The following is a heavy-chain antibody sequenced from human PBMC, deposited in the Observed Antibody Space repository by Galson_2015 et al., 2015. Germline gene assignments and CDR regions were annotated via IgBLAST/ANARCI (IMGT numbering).Heavy chain of an antibody. CDR1: GFTFSSYA. V-gene: IGHV3-23*01. Sequence: SLRLSCAASGFTFSSYAMNWVRQAPGKGLEWVSTISGSGGSTYYADSVKGRFTISRDKSKNTLYLQMNSLRAEDTAVYYCAKDRNTMLRGFILQNGFDYWGQGALVTVSS. D-gene: IGHD3-10*01. J-gene: IGHJ4*02. CDR2: ISGSGGST. CDR3: AKDRNTMLRGFILQNGFDY.